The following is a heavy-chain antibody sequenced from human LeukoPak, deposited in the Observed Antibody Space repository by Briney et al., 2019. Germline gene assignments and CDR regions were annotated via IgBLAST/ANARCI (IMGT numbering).Heavy chain of an antibody. Sequence: PSETLSLTCTVSLGSISGHSWCWVRQPPGKGLECIGYIYYSGSTNYNPSLKSRVTMSVDTSKNQFSLSLSSETAADTAVYYCARAKLRNWFDPWGQGTLVTVSS. V-gene: IGHV4-59*11. D-gene: IGHD1-1*01. CDR2: IYYSGST. CDR3: ARAKLRNWFDP. CDR1: LGSISGHS. J-gene: IGHJ5*02.